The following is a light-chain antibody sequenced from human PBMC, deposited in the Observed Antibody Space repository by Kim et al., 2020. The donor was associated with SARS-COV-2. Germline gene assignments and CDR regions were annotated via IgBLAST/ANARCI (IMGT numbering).Light chain of an antibody. J-gene: IGLJ1*01. CDR3: QSYDSSLSGSSV. V-gene: IGLV1-40*01. CDR1: SSNMVSGYR. CDR2: NTS. Sequence: TMSVTGGSSNMVSGYRVHWYQHLPGTAPKLLIYNTSYRPSGVPDRFSGSKSGTSASLAITGLQAEDEADYYCQSYDSSLSGSSVFGTGTKVTVL.